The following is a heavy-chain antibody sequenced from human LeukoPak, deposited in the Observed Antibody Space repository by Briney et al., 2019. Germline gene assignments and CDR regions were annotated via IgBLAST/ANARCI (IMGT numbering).Heavy chain of an antibody. CDR1: GGSFSGYY. Sequence: SETLSLTCAVYGGSFSGYYWSWIRQPPGKGLEWIGEINHSGSTNYNPSLKSRVPISVDTSKNQFSLKLSSVTAADTAVYYCARNSRDYYDSSGYYYHDAFDIWGQGTVVTVSS. V-gene: IGHV4-34*01. CDR2: INHSGST. CDR3: ARNSRDYYDSSGYYYHDAFDI. J-gene: IGHJ3*02. D-gene: IGHD3-22*01.